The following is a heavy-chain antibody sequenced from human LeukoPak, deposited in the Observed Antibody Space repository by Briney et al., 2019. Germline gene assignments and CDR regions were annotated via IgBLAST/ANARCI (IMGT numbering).Heavy chain of an antibody. J-gene: IGHJ4*02. Sequence: GGSLRLSCAASGFTFSSYAMSWVRQAPGKGLELVSSISGTNDNTYYADSVKDRFTISRDNSKNTLSLQMNSLRAEDTAVYYCAKGRGTTVTSAANYWGQGTLVTVSS. CDR2: ISGTNDNT. CDR1: GFTFSSYA. D-gene: IGHD4-17*01. CDR3: AKGRGTTVTSAANY. V-gene: IGHV3-23*01.